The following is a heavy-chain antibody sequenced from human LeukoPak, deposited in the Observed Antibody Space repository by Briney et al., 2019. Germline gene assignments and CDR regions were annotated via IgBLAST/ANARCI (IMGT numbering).Heavy chain of an antibody. V-gene: IGHV3-30*02. CDR3: AKNWLDGSDP. CDR2: IRVDGSNQ. D-gene: IGHD2-2*03. J-gene: IGHJ5*02. CDR1: GFTFSSYG. Sequence: GGALRLSCAASGFTFSSYGMHWVRQAPGKGRAGVAFIRVDGSNQYYADSVKGRFNISSDNSKNTLYLQMDSLRAEDTAVYYCAKNWLDGSDPWGQGTLVTVSS.